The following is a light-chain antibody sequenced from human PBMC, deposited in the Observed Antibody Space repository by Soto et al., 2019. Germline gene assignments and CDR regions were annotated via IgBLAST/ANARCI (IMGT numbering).Light chain of an antibody. CDR3: QQNSSTPT. V-gene: IGKV1-5*03. CDR1: QTISSW. Sequence: QMTQSPSTLSGSVVASVPITFRASQTISSWLAWYQQQPGKAPKLRIYKASTLKSGVPSRFSGSGSGTEFTLTSSKQQPEDFATYYCQQNSSTPTFGGGTKVDI. CDR2: KAS. J-gene: IGKJ4*01.